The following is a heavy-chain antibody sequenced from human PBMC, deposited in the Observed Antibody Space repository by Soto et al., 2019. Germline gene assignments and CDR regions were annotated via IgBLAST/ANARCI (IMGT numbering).Heavy chain of an antibody. CDR2: ISYDGSNK. Sequence: GGSLRLSCAASGFTFSSYAMHWVRQAPGKGLEWVAVISYDGSNKYYADSVKGRFTISRDNSKNTLYLQMNSLRAEDTAVYYCASVYMGQLERRNYYYGMDVWGQGTTVTVSS. D-gene: IGHD1-1*01. J-gene: IGHJ6*02. CDR1: GFTFSSYA. CDR3: ASVYMGQLERRNYYYGMDV. V-gene: IGHV3-30-3*01.